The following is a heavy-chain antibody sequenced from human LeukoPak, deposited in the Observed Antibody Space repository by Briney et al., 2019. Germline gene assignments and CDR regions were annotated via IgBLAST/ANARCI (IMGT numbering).Heavy chain of an antibody. CDR1: GLDFRTYG. CDR3: ATEEYYYGMAV. V-gene: IGHV3-30*03. J-gene: IGHJ6*02. Sequence: GGSLRLSCAASGLDFRTYGMHWVRQAPGKGLEWVAVISYDGSSKYYADSVKGRFTISRESPENTLYLQMNSLRAEDTAVYHCATEEYYYGMAVWGQGTTVTVSS. CDR2: ISYDGSSK.